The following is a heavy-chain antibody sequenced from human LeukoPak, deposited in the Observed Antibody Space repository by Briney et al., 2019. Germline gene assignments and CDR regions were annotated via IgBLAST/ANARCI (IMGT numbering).Heavy chain of an antibody. D-gene: IGHD2-8*01. CDR1: GFTFSNYA. CDR3: ARSTLMVQGGFEN. Sequence: PGGSLRLSCAASGFTFSNYAMTWVRQAPGKGLEWVSGISGSGGSTHHADSVKGRFTISRDNSKNTLYLQMNSLRAEDTAVYYCARSTLMVQGGFENWGQGTLVTVSS. V-gene: IGHV3-23*01. J-gene: IGHJ4*02. CDR2: ISGSGGST.